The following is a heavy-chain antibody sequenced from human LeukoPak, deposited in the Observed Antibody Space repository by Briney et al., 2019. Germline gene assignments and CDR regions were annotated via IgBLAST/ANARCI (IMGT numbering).Heavy chain of an antibody. CDR2: ISVSGSST. CDR3: ARDRGHTDY. D-gene: IGHD3-10*01. J-gene: IGHJ4*02. CDR1: GFTFSSYA. V-gene: IGHV3-23*01. Sequence: PGGSLRLSCAASGFTFSSYAMNWVRQAPGKGLEWVSVISVSGSSTSYADSVKGRFTISRDNSKNTLYLQMNSLRAEDTAVYYCARDRGHTDYWGQGTLVTVSS.